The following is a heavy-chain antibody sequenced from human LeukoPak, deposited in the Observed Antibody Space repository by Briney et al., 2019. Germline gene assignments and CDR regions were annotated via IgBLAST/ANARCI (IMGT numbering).Heavy chain of an antibody. Sequence: PSETLSLTCTVSGGSISSYYWSWIRQPAGKGLEWIGRIYTSGSTNYNPSLKSRVTISVDTSKNQFSLKLSSVTAADTAVYYCARGEGPRYCSSTSCYSVTPRLRFDYWGQGTLVTVSS. CDR3: ARGEGPRYCSSTSCYSVTPRLRFDY. CDR1: GGSISSYY. CDR2: IYTSGST. J-gene: IGHJ4*02. D-gene: IGHD2-2*01. V-gene: IGHV4-4*07.